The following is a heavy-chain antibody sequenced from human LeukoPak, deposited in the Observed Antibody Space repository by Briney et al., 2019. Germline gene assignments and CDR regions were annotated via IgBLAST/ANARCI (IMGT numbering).Heavy chain of an antibody. D-gene: IGHD4-17*01. J-gene: IGHJ4*02. CDR3: ARGGDGDYPY. Sequence: AVKVSCKASGCTFTSYAISWVRQAPGQGREWMGGIIPIFGTANYAQKFQGRVPITADESTSTAYMELSSLRSEDTAVYYCARGGDGDYPYWGQGTLVTVPS. CDR1: GCTFTSYA. V-gene: IGHV1-69*01. CDR2: IIPIFGTA.